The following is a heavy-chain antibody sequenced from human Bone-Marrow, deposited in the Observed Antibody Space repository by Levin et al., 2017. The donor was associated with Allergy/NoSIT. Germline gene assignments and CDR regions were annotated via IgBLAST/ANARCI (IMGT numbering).Heavy chain of an antibody. D-gene: IGHD5-12*01. J-gene: IGHJ6*02. CDR2: IIPIFGTA. CDR3: ARGGYDKYVYYGMDV. V-gene: IGHV1-69*13. CDR1: GGTFSSYA. Sequence: SVKVSCKASGGTFSSYAISWVRQAPGQGLEWMGGIIPIFGTANYAQKFQGRVTITADESTSTAYMELSSLRSEDTAVYYCARGGYDKYVYYGMDVWGQGTTVTVSS.